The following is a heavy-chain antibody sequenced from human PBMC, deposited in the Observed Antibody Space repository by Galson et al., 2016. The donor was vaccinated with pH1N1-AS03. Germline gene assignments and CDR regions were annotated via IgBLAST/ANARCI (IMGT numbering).Heavy chain of an antibody. V-gene: IGHV3-33*01. D-gene: IGHD3-22*01. CDR2: VWNAGGNK. CDR3: ARDDNNGGYFIDH. J-gene: IGHJ4*02. Sequence: SLRLSCAASGFTLTNYGMHWVRQSPGKGLEWVAIVWNAGGNKFYADSVKGRFTISRDSSENKLYLDMKNLRAEDTAIYYCARDDNNGGYFIDHWGQGTLVSVTS. CDR1: GFTLTNYG.